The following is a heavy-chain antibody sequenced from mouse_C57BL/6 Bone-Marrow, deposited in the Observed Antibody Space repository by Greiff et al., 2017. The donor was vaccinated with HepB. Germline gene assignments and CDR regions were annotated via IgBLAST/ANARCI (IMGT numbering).Heavy chain of an antibody. CDR3: TSDGYYPAWFAY. Sequence: VQLQQSGAELVRPGASVKLSCTASGFNIKDDYMHWVKQRPEQGLEWIGWIDPENGDTEYASKFQGKATITADTSSNTADLQLSSLTSEDTAVYYCTSDGYYPAWFAYWGQGTRVTVSA. CDR1: GFNIKDDY. V-gene: IGHV14-4*01. CDR2: IDPENGDT. J-gene: IGHJ3*01. D-gene: IGHD2-3*01.